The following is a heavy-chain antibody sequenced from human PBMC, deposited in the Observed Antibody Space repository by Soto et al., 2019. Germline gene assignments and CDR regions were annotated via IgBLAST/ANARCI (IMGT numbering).Heavy chain of an antibody. Sequence: AGSLRLSCAVSGFTFSGFGICWVRQAPGKGLEWVIGISDRGGSTYYAASVKSRVTISRDTSKNQLSLQLSCLRAADTAMYYCSKGNSEVYYSDYWGQGTLVTVSS. D-gene: IGHD1-26*01. V-gene: IGHV3-23*01. CDR2: ISDRGGST. J-gene: IGHJ4*02. CDR1: GFTFSGFG. CDR3: SKGNSEVYYSDY.